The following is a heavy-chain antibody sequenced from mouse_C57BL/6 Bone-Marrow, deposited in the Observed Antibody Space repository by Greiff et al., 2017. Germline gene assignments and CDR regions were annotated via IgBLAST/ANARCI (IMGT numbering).Heavy chain of an antibody. Sequence: EVKVEESGPGLVKPSQSLSLTCSVTGYSITSGYYWNWIRQFPGNKLEWMGYISYDGSNNYNPSLKNRISITRDTSTNQFFLKLNSVTTEDTATYYCARESYDGFAYWGQGTLVTVSA. CDR2: ISYDGSN. D-gene: IGHD2-3*01. V-gene: IGHV3-6*01. CDR3: ARESYDGFAY. CDR1: GYSITSGYY. J-gene: IGHJ3*01.